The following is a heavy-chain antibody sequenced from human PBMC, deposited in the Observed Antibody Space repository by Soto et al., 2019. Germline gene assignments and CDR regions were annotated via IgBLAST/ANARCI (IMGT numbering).Heavy chain of an antibody. V-gene: IGHV5-51*01. Sequence: GESLKISCKGSGYSFTSYWIGWVRQMPGKGLEWMGIIYPGDSDTRYSPSFQGPVTISADKSISTAYLQWSSLKASDNAMYYCATSTEITIFGVVPFDYWGQGTLVTVSS. J-gene: IGHJ4*02. CDR2: IYPGDSDT. CDR1: GYSFTSYW. CDR3: ATSTEITIFGVVPFDY. D-gene: IGHD3-3*01.